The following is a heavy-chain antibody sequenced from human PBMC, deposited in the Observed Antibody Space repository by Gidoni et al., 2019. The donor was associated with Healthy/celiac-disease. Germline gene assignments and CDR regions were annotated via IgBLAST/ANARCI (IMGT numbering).Heavy chain of an antibody. Sequence: QVQLVQSGAEVKKPGSSVKVSCKASGGTFSSYAISWVRQAPGQGLEWMGGIIPIFGTANYAQKSKGRVTITADESTSTAYMELSSPRSEDTAVYYCARVGSGVAGTLGYWGQGTLVTVSS. CDR2: IIPIFGTA. V-gene: IGHV1-69*01. CDR1: GGTFSSYA. D-gene: IGHD6-19*01. CDR3: ARVGSGVAGTLGY. J-gene: IGHJ4*02.